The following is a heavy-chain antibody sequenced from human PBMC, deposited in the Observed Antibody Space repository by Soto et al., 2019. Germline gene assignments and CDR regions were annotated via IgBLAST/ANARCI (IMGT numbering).Heavy chain of an antibody. CDR1: GFTFSSYW. V-gene: IGHV3-7*03. D-gene: IGHD3-22*01. Sequence: GGSLRLSCAASGFTFSSYWMSWVRQAAGKGLEWVANIKQDGSEKYYVDSVKGRFAISRDNAKNSLYLQMNSLRAEDTAVYYCAKDGPDDSSGYFSFEYWGQGTLVTVSS. CDR2: IKQDGSEK. J-gene: IGHJ4*02. CDR3: AKDGPDDSSGYFSFEY.